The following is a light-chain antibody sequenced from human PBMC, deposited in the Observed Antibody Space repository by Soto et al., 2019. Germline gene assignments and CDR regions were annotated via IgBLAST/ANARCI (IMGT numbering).Light chain of an antibody. CDR3: SSYTTSHTYV. CDR1: TSDVGNYNY. CDR2: EVS. J-gene: IGLJ1*01. Sequence: QSVLTQPASVSGSPGQSITMSCTGTTSDVGNYNYVSWYQQHPGEAPKLLIYEVSNRPSGVSNRFSGSKSGNTASLAISGLQAEDEADYYCSSYTTSHTYVFGTGTKVTVL. V-gene: IGLV2-14*01.